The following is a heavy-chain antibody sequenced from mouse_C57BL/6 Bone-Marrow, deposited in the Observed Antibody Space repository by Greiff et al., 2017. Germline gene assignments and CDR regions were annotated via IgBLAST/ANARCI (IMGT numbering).Heavy chain of an antibody. V-gene: IGHV1-81*01. CDR1: GYTFTSYG. D-gene: IGHD1-2*01. J-gene: IGHJ2*01. CDR3: ARMTTAISHLDY. Sequence: QVQLQQSGAELARPGASVKLSCKASGYTFTSYGISWVKQRTGQGLEWIGEIYPRSGNTYYNEKFKGKATLTADKSSSTAYMELRSLTSEDSAVYFCARMTTAISHLDYWGQGTTLTVSS. CDR2: IYPRSGNT.